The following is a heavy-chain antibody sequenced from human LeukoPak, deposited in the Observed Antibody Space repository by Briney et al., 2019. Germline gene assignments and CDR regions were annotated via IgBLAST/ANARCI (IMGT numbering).Heavy chain of an antibody. D-gene: IGHD3-22*01. J-gene: IGHJ4*02. CDR3: ARDGYYYDTSGYYYFDY. V-gene: IGHV4-59*12. CDR1: GGSISSYY. CDR2: IYYSGST. Sequence: SETLSLTCTVSGGSISSYYWNWIRQPPGKGLEWIGYIYYSGSTNYNPSLKSRVTMSVDTSKNQFSLKLSSVTAADTAVYYCARDGYYYDTSGYYYFDYWGQGTLVTVSS.